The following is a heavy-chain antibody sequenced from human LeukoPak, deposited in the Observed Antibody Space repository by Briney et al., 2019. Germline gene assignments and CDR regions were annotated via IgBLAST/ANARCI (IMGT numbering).Heavy chain of an antibody. J-gene: IGHJ4*02. V-gene: IGHV3-21*01. D-gene: IGHD6-13*01. Sequence: GGSLRLSCAASGFTFSSYSMNWVRQAPGKGLEWVSSISSSSSYIYYADSVKGRFTISRDNAKNSLYLQMNSLRAEDTAVYYCARVGRPTAGTGYWGQGTLVTVSS. CDR3: ARVGRPTAGTGY. CDR2: ISSSSSYI. CDR1: GFTFSSYS.